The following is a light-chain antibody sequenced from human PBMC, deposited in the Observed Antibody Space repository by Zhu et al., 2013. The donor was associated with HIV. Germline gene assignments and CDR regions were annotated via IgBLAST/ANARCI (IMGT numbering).Light chain of an antibody. CDR3: QQYGTSPIT. CDR2: GAS. V-gene: IGKV3-20*01. Sequence: ETVLTQSPGTLSLSPGERATLSCRASQTVTSNYLAWYQQKSGQPPRLLIYGASNRATGIPDRFSGGGSGTDFTLTISRLEPEDFAVYYCQQYGTSPITFGQGTRLEI. J-gene: IGKJ5*01. CDR1: QTVTSNY.